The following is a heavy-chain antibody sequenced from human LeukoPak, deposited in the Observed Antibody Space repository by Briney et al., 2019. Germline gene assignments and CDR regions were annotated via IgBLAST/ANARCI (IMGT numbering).Heavy chain of an antibody. Sequence: GSLRLSCAASEFTFSNYAMNWVRQAPGKGLEWVSGISGSGGGTYYADSVKGRFTISRDNSKNTLYLQMNSLRAEDTAVYYCARGNYDSSGYYYSAFDYWGQGTLVTVSS. CDR1: EFTFSNYA. CDR2: ISGSGGGT. V-gene: IGHV3-23*01. J-gene: IGHJ4*02. D-gene: IGHD3-22*01. CDR3: ARGNYDSSGYYYSAFDY.